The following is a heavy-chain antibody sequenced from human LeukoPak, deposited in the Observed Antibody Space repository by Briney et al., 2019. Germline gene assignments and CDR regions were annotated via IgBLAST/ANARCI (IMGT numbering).Heavy chain of an antibody. CDR3: ARDHEYSSSWPYYFAY. J-gene: IGHJ4*02. V-gene: IGHV4-59*01. CDR1: GGSISSYY. D-gene: IGHD6-13*01. Sequence: SETLSLTCTVSGGSISSYYWSWIRQPPGKGLEWIGYIYYSGSTNYNPSLKSRVTISVDTSKNQFSLKLSSVTAADTAVYYCARDHEYSSSWPYYFAYWGQGTLVTVSS. CDR2: IYYSGST.